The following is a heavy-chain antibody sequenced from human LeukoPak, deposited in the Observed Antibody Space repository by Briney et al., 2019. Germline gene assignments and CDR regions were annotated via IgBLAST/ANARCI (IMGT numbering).Heavy chain of an antibody. CDR1: XGSISSSNW. D-gene: IGHD5-12*01. J-gene: IGHJ5*02. V-gene: IGHV4-4*02. CDR2: INHSGST. Sequence: CAVSXGSISSSNWWSWVRQPPGKGLEWIGEINHSGSTNYNPSLKSRVTISVDTSKNQFSMKLSSVTAADTAVYYCXXXRGYSGSRRFDPWGQGTLVTVSS. CDR3: XXXRGYSGSRRFDP.